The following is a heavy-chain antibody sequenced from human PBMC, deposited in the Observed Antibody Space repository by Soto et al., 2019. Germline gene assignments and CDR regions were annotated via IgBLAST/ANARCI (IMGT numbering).Heavy chain of an antibody. CDR2: ISGSGGST. J-gene: IGHJ6*02. D-gene: IGHD5-12*01. CDR1: GFTFSSYA. V-gene: IGHV3-23*01. CDR3: AKDRGYSGYDWGAYYYYYGMDV. Sequence: GGSLRLSCAASGFTFSSYAMSWVRQAPGKGLEWVSAISGSGGSTYYADSVKGRFTISRDNSKNTLYLQMNSLRAEDTAVYYCAKDRGYSGYDWGAYYYYYGMDVWGQGTTVTVSS.